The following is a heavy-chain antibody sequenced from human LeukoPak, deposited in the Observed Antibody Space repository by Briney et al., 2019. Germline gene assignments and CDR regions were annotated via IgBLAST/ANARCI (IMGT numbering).Heavy chain of an antibody. Sequence: GGSLRLSCAASGFTFSSYSMNWVRQAPGKGLEWVSSISSSSSYIYYADSVKGRFTISRDNAKNSLYLQMNSLRAEDTAVYYCAKGSSSSWYYFDYWGQGTLVTVSS. D-gene: IGHD6-13*01. V-gene: IGHV3-21*04. CDR3: AKGSSSSWYYFDY. CDR1: GFTFSSYS. J-gene: IGHJ4*02. CDR2: ISSSSSYI.